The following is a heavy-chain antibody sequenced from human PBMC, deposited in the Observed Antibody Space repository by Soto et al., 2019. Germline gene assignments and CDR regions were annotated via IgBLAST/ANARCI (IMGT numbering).Heavy chain of an antibody. Sequence: ASETLSLTCTVSGGSISSYYWSWIRQPPGKGLEWIGYIYYSGSTNYNPSLKSRVTIPVDTSKNQFSLKLSSVTAADTAVYYCARGTEYYFDYWGQGTLVTVSS. CDR1: GGSISSYY. V-gene: IGHV4-59*01. CDR3: ARGTEYYFDY. CDR2: IYYSGST. D-gene: IGHD1-1*01. J-gene: IGHJ4*02.